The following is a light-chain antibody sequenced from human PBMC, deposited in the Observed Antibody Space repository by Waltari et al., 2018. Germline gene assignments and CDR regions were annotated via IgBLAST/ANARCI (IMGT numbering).Light chain of an antibody. CDR2: QAS. J-gene: IGKJ1*01. CDR1: QSVGRF. CDR3: QNHERLPAT. Sequence: ELVLTQSPGTRSLSPGERATLACRASQSVGRFLAWYQQKPGQAPRLLIYQASNRATGIPDRFSGSGSGTDFSLTISRLEPEDFAVYYCQNHERLPATFGQGTKVEI. V-gene: IGKV3-20*01.